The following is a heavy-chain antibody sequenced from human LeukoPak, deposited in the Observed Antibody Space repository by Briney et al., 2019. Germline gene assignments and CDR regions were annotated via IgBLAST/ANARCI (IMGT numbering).Heavy chain of an antibody. D-gene: IGHD2-15*01. CDR2: IIPIFGTA. CDR3: AQSGGGRGYEYFQH. J-gene: IGHJ1*01. CDR1: GGTFSSYA. V-gene: IGHV1-69*13. Sequence: ASVKVSCKASGGTFSSYAISWVRHAPGQGLEWMGGIIPIFGTANYAQKFQGRVTITADESTSTAYMELSSLRSEDTAVYYCAQSGGGRGYEYFQHWGQGTLVTVSS.